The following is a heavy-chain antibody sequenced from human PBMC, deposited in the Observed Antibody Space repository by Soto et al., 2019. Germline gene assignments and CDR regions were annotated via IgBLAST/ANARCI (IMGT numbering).Heavy chain of an antibody. D-gene: IGHD6-13*01. CDR1: GFTFSSYA. CDR2: ISGSGGST. CDR3: AKPLSDGSSWFDFDY. Sequence: EVQLLESGGGLVQPGGSLRLSCAASGFTFSSYAMSWVRQAPGKGLEWVSGISGSGGSTYYADSVKGRFTNSRDNSKNTLYLQMNSLRAEDTAVYYCAKPLSDGSSWFDFDYWGQGTLVTVSS. J-gene: IGHJ4*02. V-gene: IGHV3-23*01.